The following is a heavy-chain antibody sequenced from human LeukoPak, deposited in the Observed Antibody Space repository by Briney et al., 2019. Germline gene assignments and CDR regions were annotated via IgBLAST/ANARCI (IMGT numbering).Heavy chain of an antibody. J-gene: IGHJ4*02. D-gene: IGHD6-13*01. CDR3: AKDAAGPEY. CDR2: ISAGGGST. Sequence: GGSLRLSCAVSGLTFSDYSMTWVRQAPGKGLFWVSGISAGGGSTYYADSVKGRFTISRDNSRNTLYLQMNSLRAEDTAVYYCAKDAAGPEYWGQGTLVTVS. CDR1: GLTFSDYS. V-gene: IGHV3-23*01.